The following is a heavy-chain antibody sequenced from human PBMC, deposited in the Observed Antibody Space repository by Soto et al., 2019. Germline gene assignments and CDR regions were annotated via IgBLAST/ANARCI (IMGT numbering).Heavy chain of an antibody. D-gene: IGHD6-6*01. CDR2: INHSGST. CDR3: AREGSSSSPWFDH. Sequence: PXETLSLTCSVYGWSFSGYYWSWIRQPPGKGLEWIGEINHSGSTNYNPSLKSRVTISVDTSKNQFSLKLSSVTAADTAVYYCAREGSSSSPWFDHWGQGTLVTVSS. J-gene: IGHJ5*02. V-gene: IGHV4-34*01. CDR1: GWSFSGYY.